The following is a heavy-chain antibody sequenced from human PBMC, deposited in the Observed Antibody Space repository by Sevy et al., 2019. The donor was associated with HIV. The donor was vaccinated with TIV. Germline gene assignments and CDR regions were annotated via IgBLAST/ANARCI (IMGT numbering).Heavy chain of an antibody. V-gene: IGHV3-23*01. D-gene: IGHD2-8*01. J-gene: IGHJ3*01. CDR1: GFTFNTHA. CDR2: ISGPGYNT. CDR3: AKALNPALESMLQVNLRTLKGFDV. Sequence: GGSMRLSCAASGFTFNTHAMNWVRQAPGKGLEWVSTISGPGYNTYYADSVKGRFTISRDNSQKTLHLQMNSLRADDTAVYYCAKALNPALESMLQVNLRTLKGFDVWGQGTMVTVSS.